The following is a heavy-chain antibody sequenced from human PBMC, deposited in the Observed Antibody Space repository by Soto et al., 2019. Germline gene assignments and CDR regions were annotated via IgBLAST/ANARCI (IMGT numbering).Heavy chain of an antibody. CDR2: IWYDGSNK. V-gene: IGHV3-33*01. J-gene: IGHJ6*02. Sequence: PGGSLRLSCAASGFTFSSYGMHWVRQAPGKGLEWVAVIWYDGSNKYYADSVKGRFTISRDNSKNTLYLQMNSLRAEDTAVYYCARDGRYYDFWSGCWGVSLEPAYYYYYGMDVWGQGTTVTVSS. CDR1: GFTFSSYG. D-gene: IGHD3-3*01. CDR3: ARDGRYYDFWSGCWGVSLEPAYYYYYGMDV.